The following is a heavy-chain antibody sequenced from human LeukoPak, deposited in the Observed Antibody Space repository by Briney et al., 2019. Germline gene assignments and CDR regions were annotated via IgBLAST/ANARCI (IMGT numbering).Heavy chain of an antibody. CDR3: ARGLNGDLDY. D-gene: IGHD4-17*01. Sequence: GGSLRLSCTASGFTVNNNYMTWVRQAPGKGLEWVAVMYSGSSTYYADSVRGRFIISRDNSKNMLYLQMNNLRAEDTAVYYCARGLNGDLDYWGQGTLVTVSS. V-gene: IGHV3-53*01. CDR1: GFTVNNNY. J-gene: IGHJ4*02. CDR2: MYSGSST.